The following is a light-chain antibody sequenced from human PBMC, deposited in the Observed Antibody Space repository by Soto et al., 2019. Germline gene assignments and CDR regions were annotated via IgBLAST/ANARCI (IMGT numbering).Light chain of an antibody. CDR3: QQSYSTPFT. V-gene: IGKV1-39*01. Sequence: DIPMTQSPSSLSASVGDRFTITCRASQSISSYLNWYQQKPGKAPKLLIYAASSLQSGVPSRFSGSGSGTDFTLTISSLQPEDFATYYCQQSYSTPFTFGPGTKVDIK. J-gene: IGKJ3*01. CDR1: QSISSY. CDR2: AAS.